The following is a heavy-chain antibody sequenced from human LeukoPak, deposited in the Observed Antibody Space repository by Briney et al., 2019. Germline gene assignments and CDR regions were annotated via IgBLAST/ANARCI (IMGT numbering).Heavy chain of an antibody. Sequence: TGGSRRLSCTASGFRFSNYNMNWVRQAPGKGLEWIAYITFSSSAKLYTDSVKGRFTVSRDNAKNSLYLQMSSLRAGDTAIYYCTRDHVVGGGGYSRRGDYCGQGTLVTVSS. CDR3: TRDHVVGGGGYSRRGDY. D-gene: IGHD2-21*01. J-gene: IGHJ4*02. V-gene: IGHV3-48*01. CDR1: GFRFSNYN. CDR2: ITFSSSAK.